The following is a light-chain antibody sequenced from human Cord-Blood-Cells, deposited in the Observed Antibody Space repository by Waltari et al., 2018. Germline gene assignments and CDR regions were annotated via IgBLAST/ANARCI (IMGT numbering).Light chain of an antibody. Sequence: EIAMTQSPATLSVSPGERATLSCRASQSVSSNLAWYQQKPGHAPRLLIYGASTRATGIPARFSGSGSGTEFTLTISSLQSEDFAVYYCQQYNNWPPYSFGQGTKLEIK. CDR3: QQYNNWPPYS. CDR2: GAS. V-gene: IGKV3-15*01. CDR1: QSVSSN. J-gene: IGKJ2*03.